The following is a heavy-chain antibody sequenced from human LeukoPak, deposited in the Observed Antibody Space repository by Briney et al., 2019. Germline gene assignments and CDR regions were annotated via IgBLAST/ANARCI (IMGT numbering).Heavy chain of an antibody. V-gene: IGHV7-4-1*02. J-gene: IGHJ5*02. Sequence: GASVKVSCKASGYTFTSYAMNWVRQAPGQGLEWMGWINTNTGNPTYAQGFTGRFVFSLDTSVSTAYLQISSLKAEDTAVYYCARDLLQDYDFWSGYRASLFDPWGQGTLVTVSS. CDR1: GYTFTSYA. CDR3: ARDLLQDYDFWSGYRASLFDP. CDR2: INTNTGNP. D-gene: IGHD3-3*01.